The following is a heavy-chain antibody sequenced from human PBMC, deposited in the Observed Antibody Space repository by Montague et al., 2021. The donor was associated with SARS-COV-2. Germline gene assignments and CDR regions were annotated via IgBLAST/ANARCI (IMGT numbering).Heavy chain of an antibody. Sequence: SETLSLTCTVSGGGSISSSHWWSWVRQPPGKGLEWIGEINQSESPNYNPSLKSRVTISLDTSKNQISLRLTSVTAADTAVYYCARGLLTINMIVVVMAGASNWFDPWGQGTLVTVSS. CDR1: GGGSISSSHW. CDR2: INQSESP. D-gene: IGHD3-22*01. CDR3: ARGLLTINMIVVVMAGASNWFDP. J-gene: IGHJ5*02. V-gene: IGHV4-4*02.